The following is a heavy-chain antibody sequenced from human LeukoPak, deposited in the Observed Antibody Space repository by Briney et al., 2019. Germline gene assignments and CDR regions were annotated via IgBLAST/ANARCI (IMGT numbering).Heavy chain of an antibody. V-gene: IGHV3-23*01. CDR3: AKDVITAAGT. Sequence: PGGSLRLSCAASGFTFSSYAMTWVRQAPGKGLDWVSGITSSGGNADYADSVKGRFTISRDNSKNTLYLQMNSLRAEDTAVYYCAKDVITAAGTWGQGTLVTVSS. D-gene: IGHD6-13*01. CDR2: ITSSGGNA. CDR1: GFTFSSYA. J-gene: IGHJ5*02.